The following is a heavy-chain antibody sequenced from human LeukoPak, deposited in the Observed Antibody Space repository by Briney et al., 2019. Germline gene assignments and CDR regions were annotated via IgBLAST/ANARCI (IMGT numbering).Heavy chain of an antibody. D-gene: IGHD3-10*02. Sequence: SETLSLTCTVSGYSISSDYYWGWIRQPPGKGLEWIGSIHHSGRTYYNPSLKSRVTISVDTSKNQFSLNLSSVTAADTAVYYCANDRGVILGWFDPWGQGTLVTVSS. J-gene: IGHJ5*02. CDR3: ANDRGVILGWFDP. CDR1: GYSISSDYY. V-gene: IGHV4-38-2*02. CDR2: IHHSGRT.